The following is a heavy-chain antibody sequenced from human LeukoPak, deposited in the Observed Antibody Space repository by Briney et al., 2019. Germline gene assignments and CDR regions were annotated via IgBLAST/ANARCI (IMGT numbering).Heavy chain of an antibody. CDR3: ATDGDGSYSTVTN. CDR2: FDPEDGET. Sequence: RASVKVSCKVSGYTLTELSMHWVRQAPGKGLEWMGGFDPEDGETIYAQKFQGRVTMTEDTSTDTAYMELSSLRSEDTAVYYCATDGDGSYSTVTNWGQGTLVTVSS. D-gene: IGHD1-26*01. V-gene: IGHV1-24*01. J-gene: IGHJ4*02. CDR1: GYTLTELS.